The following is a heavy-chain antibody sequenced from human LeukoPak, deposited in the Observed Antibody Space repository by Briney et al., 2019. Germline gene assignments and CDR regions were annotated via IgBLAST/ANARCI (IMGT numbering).Heavy chain of an antibody. V-gene: IGHV4-39*07. Sequence: SETLSLTCTVSGGSISSSSYYWSWIRQPPGKGLEWIGEINHSGSTNYNPSLKSRVTISVDTSKNQFSLKLSSVTAADTAVYYCARGRLPRYSSSWSRPFDYWGQGTLVTVSS. D-gene: IGHD6-13*01. CDR2: INHSGST. J-gene: IGHJ4*02. CDR3: ARGRLPRYSSSWSRPFDY. CDR1: GGSISSSSYY.